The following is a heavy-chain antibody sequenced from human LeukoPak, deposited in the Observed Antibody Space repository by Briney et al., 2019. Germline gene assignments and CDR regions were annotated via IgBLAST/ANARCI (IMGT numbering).Heavy chain of an antibody. CDR1: GFTVTDNY. D-gene: IGHD2-15*01. V-gene: IGHV3-53*01. CDR2: IYSGGST. CDR3: ASTHLGYCSSVSCQNDY. Sequence: GGSLRLSCAASGFTVTDNYMNWVRQSSGKGLEWVSVIYSGGSTYYADSVKGRFTISRDNSKNTLYLQMNSLRAEDTAVYYCASTHLGYCSSVSCQNDYWGQGTLVTVSS. J-gene: IGHJ4*02.